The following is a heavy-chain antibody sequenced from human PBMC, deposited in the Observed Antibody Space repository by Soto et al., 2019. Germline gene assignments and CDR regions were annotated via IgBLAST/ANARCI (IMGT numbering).Heavy chain of an antibody. CDR2: ISDSGNYI. V-gene: IGHV3-23*01. CDR1: GFIFGNYA. Sequence: EVQLLESGGGLVQPGGSLRLSCAASGFIFGNYAMTGVRRAPGRGREWVSSISDSGNYIEYADSVEGRFTISRDNSKNTLYLQMNSVRAEDTARYYCAKDPQTWGSIWFDPWGQGTQVTVSS. D-gene: IGHD7-27*01. CDR3: AKDPQTWGSIWFDP. J-gene: IGHJ5*02.